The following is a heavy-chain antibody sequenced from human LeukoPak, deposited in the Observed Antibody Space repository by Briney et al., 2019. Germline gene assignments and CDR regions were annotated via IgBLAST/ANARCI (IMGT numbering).Heavy chain of an antibody. D-gene: IGHD2-2*01. J-gene: IGHJ3*02. Sequence: PSQTLSLTCTVSGGSLSSGGYYWRWLRQHPGKGLEWIGYIYYSGSTYYNPSLKSRVTISVDTSKNQFSLKLSSVTAADTAVYYCARGGCSSTSCYRIDDAFDIWGQGTMVTVSS. CDR3: ARGGCSSTSCYRIDDAFDI. V-gene: IGHV4-31*03. CDR1: GGSLSSGGYY. CDR2: IYYSGST.